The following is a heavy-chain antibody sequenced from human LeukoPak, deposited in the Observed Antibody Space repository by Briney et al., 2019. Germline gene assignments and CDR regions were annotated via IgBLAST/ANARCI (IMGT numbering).Heavy chain of an antibody. V-gene: IGHV3-30*18. J-gene: IGHJ4*02. CDR2: ISYDGKNK. CDR1: GFTFSRYG. Sequence: GGSLRLSCAASGFTFSRYGMHWVRQAPGKGLEWVAVISYDGKNKYYVDSVKGRFTISRDNSENTVYLQVNSPRAEDTAVYYCAKDRDSIGSVYYFDYWGQGARVTVSS. D-gene: IGHD1-26*01. CDR3: AKDRDSIGSVYYFDY.